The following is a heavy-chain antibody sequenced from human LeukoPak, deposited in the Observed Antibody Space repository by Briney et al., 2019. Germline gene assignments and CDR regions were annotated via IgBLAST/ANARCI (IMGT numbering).Heavy chain of an antibody. CDR2: ISYDGSNK. Sequence: GGSLRLSCAASGFTFSNYAMSWVRQAPGKGLEWVAVISYDGSNKYYADSVKGRFTISRDNSKNTLYLQMNSLRAEDTAVYYCATETTVTGEFDYWGQGTLVTVSS. J-gene: IGHJ4*02. D-gene: IGHD4-11*01. V-gene: IGHV3-30-3*01. CDR3: ATETTVTGEFDY. CDR1: GFTFSNYA.